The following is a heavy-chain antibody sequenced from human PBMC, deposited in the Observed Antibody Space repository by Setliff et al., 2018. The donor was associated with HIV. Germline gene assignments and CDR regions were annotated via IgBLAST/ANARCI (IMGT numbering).Heavy chain of an antibody. V-gene: IGHV4-39*07. CDR2: IYYSGSA. CDR1: GGSVGRSNYY. CDR3: VEGPDGFDY. J-gene: IGHJ4*02. Sequence: TSETLSLTCTVSGGSVGRSNYYWGFIRQPPGKALEWIGNIYYSGSAYYSPSVKGRVAISIDTSRNQISLNLKSMTAADTAVYYCVEGPDGFDYWGPGMLVTVSS.